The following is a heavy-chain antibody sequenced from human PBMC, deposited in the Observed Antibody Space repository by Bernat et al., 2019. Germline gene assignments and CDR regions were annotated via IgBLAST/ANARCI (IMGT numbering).Heavy chain of an antibody. CDR1: GGSISSYY. V-gene: IGHV4-59*01. CDR3: AGTIAVAADYYDGMDV. D-gene: IGHD6-19*01. CDR2: IYYSGST. Sequence: QVQLQESGPGLVKPSETLSLTCTVSGGSISSYYWSWIRQPPGKGLEWIGYIYYSGSTNYNPSLKRRVTISVDTSKNQFSLKLSSVTAADTAVYYCAGTIAVAADYYDGMDVWGQGTTVTVS. J-gene: IGHJ6*02.